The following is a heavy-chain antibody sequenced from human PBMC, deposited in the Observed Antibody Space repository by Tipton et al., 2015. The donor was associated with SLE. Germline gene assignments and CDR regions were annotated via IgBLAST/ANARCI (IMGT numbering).Heavy chain of an antibody. CDR3: ARTRDKRELDC. CDR2: IYSGGST. Sequence: GSLRLSCAASGFTVSSNYMSWVRQAPGKGLEWVSVIYSGGSTYYADSVKGRFTISRDNSKNTLYLQMNSLRAEDTAVYYCARTRDKRELDCWGQGTLVTVSS. CDR1: GFTVSSNY. D-gene: IGHD1-1*01. V-gene: IGHV3-53*01. J-gene: IGHJ4*02.